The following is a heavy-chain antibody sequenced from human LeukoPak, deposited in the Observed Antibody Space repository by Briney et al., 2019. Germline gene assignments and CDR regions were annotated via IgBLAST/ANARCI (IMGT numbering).Heavy chain of an antibody. D-gene: IGHD6-13*01. V-gene: IGHV4-38-2*02. J-gene: IGHJ4*02. CDR1: GYSISSGYY. CDR3: ARIGYSSTLDY. CDR2: IYHSGST. Sequence: SETLSLSCTDSGYSISSGYYWGWIRQPPGKGREWFGCIYHSGSTCYNPSLKSRVTISVDTTKNQFSLKLSPVTAADTAVYYCARIGYSSTLDYWGQGTLVTVSS.